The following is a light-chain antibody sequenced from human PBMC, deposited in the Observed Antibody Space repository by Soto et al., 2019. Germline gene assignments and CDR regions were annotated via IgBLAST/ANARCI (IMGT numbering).Light chain of an antibody. CDR2: LEGSGTY. CDR3: ETWDSNTWV. V-gene: IGLV4-60*03. Sequence: QSVLTQSSSASGPLGSSVKLTCTLSSGHSSYIIAWHQQQPGKAPRYLMKLEGSGTYNKGSGVPDRFSGSSSGADRYLTISNLQSEDEADYYCETWDSNTWVFGGGTKVTVL. J-gene: IGLJ3*02. CDR1: SGHSSYI.